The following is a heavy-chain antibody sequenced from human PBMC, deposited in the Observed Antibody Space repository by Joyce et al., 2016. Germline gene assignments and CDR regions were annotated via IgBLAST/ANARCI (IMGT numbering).Heavy chain of an antibody. J-gene: IGHJ5*02. V-gene: IGHV3-23*01. Sequence: EVRLLESGGRLVQPGGSPKLSCAASGFTFSTYAMNWVRQAPGKGLEWVSSISGTGDFTYYADSGEGRFTISRDNSNNTLYLQLSSLRAGDTAVYYCSKGRNWFDPWGHGTLVTVSS. CDR3: SKGRNWFDP. CDR1: GFTFSTYA. CDR2: ISGTGDFT.